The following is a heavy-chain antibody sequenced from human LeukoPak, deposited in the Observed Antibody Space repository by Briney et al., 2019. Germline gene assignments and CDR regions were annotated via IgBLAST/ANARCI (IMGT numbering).Heavy chain of an antibody. Sequence: PSETLSLTCTVSGGSISSYYWSWIRQPPGKGLEWIGYIYYSGSTNYNPSLKSRVTISVDTSKNQFSLKLSSVTAADTAVYYCAREQRFLEWLPNWFDPWGQGTLVXVSS. V-gene: IGHV4-59*01. CDR3: AREQRFLEWLPNWFDP. CDR1: GGSISSYY. D-gene: IGHD3-3*01. J-gene: IGHJ5*02. CDR2: IYYSGST.